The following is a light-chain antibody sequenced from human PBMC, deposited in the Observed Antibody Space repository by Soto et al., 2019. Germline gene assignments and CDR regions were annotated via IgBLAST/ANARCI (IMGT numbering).Light chain of an antibody. CDR2: AVS. CDR3: SSYTSSPSVV. CDR1: SSDVGGYNY. J-gene: IGLJ2*01. V-gene: IGLV2-14*01. Sequence: QSALTQPASVSGSPGQSITISCTGTSSDVGGYNYVSWYQQHPGKAPKLIIYAVSNRPSGVSYRVSGSKSGNTASLAISGLQAEDEAEYYCSSYTSSPSVVFGGGTKLTVL.